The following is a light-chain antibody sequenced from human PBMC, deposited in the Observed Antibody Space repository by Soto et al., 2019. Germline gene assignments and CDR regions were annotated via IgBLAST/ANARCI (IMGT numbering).Light chain of an antibody. CDR1: SSDIGGYDS. CDR2: DVS. Sequence: SALTQSPPASGSPGQSVTISCTGTSSDIGGYDSVSWYQQHPGKAPKVMIYDVSKRPSGVPDRFSGSKSGNTASLTVSALQAEDEADYYCSSYTDRNNLVFGTGTKVTVL. V-gene: IGLV2-8*01. J-gene: IGLJ1*01. CDR3: SSYTDRNNLV.